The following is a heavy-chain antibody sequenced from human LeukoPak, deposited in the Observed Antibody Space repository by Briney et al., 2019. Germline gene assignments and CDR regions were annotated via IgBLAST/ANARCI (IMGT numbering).Heavy chain of an antibody. CDR1: GFTVSSNY. V-gene: IGHV3-53*01. CDR2: IYSGGST. D-gene: IGHD6-19*01. Sequence: GGSLRLSCAASGFTVSSNYMSWVRQAPGKGLEWVSVIYSGGSTYYADSVKGRFTISRDNSKTTLYLQMNSLRAAGTAVYYCAREATSSATTFDIWGQGTMVTVSS. J-gene: IGHJ3*02. CDR3: AREATSSATTFDI.